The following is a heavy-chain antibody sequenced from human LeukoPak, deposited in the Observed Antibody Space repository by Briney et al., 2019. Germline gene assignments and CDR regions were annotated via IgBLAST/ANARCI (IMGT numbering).Heavy chain of an antibody. J-gene: IGHJ4*02. Sequence: PGGSLRLSCAASGFTFSSYYMNWVRQAPGKGLEWVSSISSSSSYIYYADSVKGRFTISRDNAKNSLYLQMNSLRAEDTAVYYCARAAYGDYAAQGDYWGQGTLVTVSS. CDR3: ARAAYGDYAAQGDY. CDR1: GFTFSSYY. CDR2: ISSSSSYI. D-gene: IGHD4-17*01. V-gene: IGHV3-21*01.